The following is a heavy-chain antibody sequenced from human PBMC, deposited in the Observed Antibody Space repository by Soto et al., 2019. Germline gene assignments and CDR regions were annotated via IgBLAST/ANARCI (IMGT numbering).Heavy chain of an antibody. Sequence: QVQLVESGGGVVQPGRSLRLSCAASGFTFSSYGMHWVRQAPGTGLEWVAGISYDGSNKYYADSVKGRVTISRDNSKNTLYLQMNSLRAEDTAVYYCAKGAYSGSYVDYWGQGTLVTVSS. CDR3: AKGAYSGSYVDY. CDR1: GFTFSSYG. J-gene: IGHJ4*02. D-gene: IGHD1-26*01. V-gene: IGHV3-30*18. CDR2: ISYDGSNK.